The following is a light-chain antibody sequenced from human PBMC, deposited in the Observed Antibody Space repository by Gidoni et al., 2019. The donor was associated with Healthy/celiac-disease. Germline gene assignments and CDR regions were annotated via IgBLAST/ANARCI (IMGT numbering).Light chain of an antibody. J-gene: IGKJ3*01. CDR1: QSISSY. CDR2: AAS. V-gene: IGKV1-39*01. Sequence: DIQMTQSPSSLSASVGDRVTITCRASQSISSYLNWYQQKPGKAPKLLIYAASSLQSGVPSRCSGSGSGTDFTLTISSLQPEDVATYYCQQSYSTLFTFXPXTKVDIK. CDR3: QQSYSTLFT.